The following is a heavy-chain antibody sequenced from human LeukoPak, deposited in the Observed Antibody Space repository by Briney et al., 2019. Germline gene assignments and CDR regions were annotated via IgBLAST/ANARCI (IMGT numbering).Heavy chain of an antibody. D-gene: IGHD3-10*01. J-gene: IGHJ4*02. Sequence: GGSLRLSCAASGFTFSTYGTNWVRQAPDKGLEWVAVISFDANNKYYADSVKGRFTISRDNSKNTLYLQMNSLRAEDTAVYYCARDLRFGESIHLGYSGQGTLVTVSS. CDR3: ARDLRFGESIHLGY. CDR1: GFTFSTYG. CDR2: ISFDANNK. V-gene: IGHV3-30*03.